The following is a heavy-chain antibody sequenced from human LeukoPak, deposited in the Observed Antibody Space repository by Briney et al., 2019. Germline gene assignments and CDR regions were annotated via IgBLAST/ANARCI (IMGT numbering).Heavy chain of an antibody. CDR3: ARVASDRYGDAFDV. J-gene: IGHJ3*01. V-gene: IGHV3-7*04. Sequence: GGSLRLSCAASEFTFSSYWMSWVRQAPGKGLEWVASIKRDGSEKYYVDSVKGRFTISRDNVKKSLHLQMNSLRAEDTALYYCARVASDRYGDAFDVWGQGTMVTVSS. D-gene: IGHD6-19*01. CDR2: IKRDGSEK. CDR1: EFTFSSYW.